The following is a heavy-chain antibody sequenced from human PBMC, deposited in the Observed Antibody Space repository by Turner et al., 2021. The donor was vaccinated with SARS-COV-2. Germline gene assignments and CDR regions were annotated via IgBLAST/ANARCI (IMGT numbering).Heavy chain of an antibody. CDR3: ARHQGSASGYDHGMNV. CDR1: GGSISSKS. J-gene: IGHJ6*02. D-gene: IGHD1-26*01. V-gene: IGHV4-59*08. CDR2: FYKIGSI. Sequence: QVQLQESGPGLVRPWETLSLTCTVSGGSISSKSWSWIRQSPGRGLEWIGYFYKIGSIDYNPTLRSRVTISVDTSKNQLSLNLISVTAADTAVYYCARHQGSASGYDHGMNVWGQGTAVIVS.